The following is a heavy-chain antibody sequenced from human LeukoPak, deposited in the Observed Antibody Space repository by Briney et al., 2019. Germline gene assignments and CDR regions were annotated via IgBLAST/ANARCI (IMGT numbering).Heavy chain of an antibody. V-gene: IGHV3-30*18. CDR1: GFTFSSYG. CDR2: ISYDGSNK. CDR3: AKEMGTTYYYYGMDV. J-gene: IGHJ6*02. Sequence: GRSLRLSCAAAGFTFSSYGMHWVSQAPGKGLEWVAVISYDGSNKYYADSVKGRFTISRDNSKNTLYLQMNSLRAEDTAVYYCAKEMGTTYYYYGMDVWGQGTTVTVSS. D-gene: IGHD7-27*01.